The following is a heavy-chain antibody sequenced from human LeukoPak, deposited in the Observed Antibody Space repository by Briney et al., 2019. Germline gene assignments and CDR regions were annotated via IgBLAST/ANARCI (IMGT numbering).Heavy chain of an antibody. Sequence: GGSLRLSCAASGFTFSSYTMNWVRQAPGKGLEWVSSIASSGSYIYYADSLKGRFTVSGDNAKNSLYLQMNSLRVEDTAVYYCARDLGYCSGGSCYYYGMDVRGQGTTVSVSS. V-gene: IGHV3-21*01. D-gene: IGHD2-15*01. CDR2: IASSGSYI. CDR1: GFTFSSYT. CDR3: ARDLGYCSGGSCYYYGMDV. J-gene: IGHJ6*02.